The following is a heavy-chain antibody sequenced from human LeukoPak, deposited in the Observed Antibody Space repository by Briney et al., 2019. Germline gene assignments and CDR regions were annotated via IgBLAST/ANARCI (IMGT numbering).Heavy chain of an antibody. CDR1: GFTVSSNY. CDR2: IYSGGST. Sequence: PGGSLRLSCAASGFTVSSNYMSWVRQAPGKGLEWVSVIYSGGSTYYADSVKGRFTISRDNSKNTLYLQMNSLRAEDTAVYYCARAKPGCNWFDPWGQGTLVTVSS. V-gene: IGHV3-66*01. J-gene: IGHJ5*02. CDR3: ARAKPGCNWFDP.